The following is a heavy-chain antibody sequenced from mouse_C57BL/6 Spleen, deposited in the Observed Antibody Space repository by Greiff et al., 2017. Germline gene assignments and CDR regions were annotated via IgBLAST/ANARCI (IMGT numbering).Heavy chain of an antibody. D-gene: IGHD1-1*01. CDR1: GYTFTSYD. J-gene: IGHJ1*03. V-gene: IGHV1-85*01. CDR2: IYPRDGSP. Sequence: LMEPGASVKLSCKASGYTFTSYDINWVKQRPGQGLEWIGWIYPRDGSPKYNEKFKGKATLTVDTSSSTAYMERHSLTSEESAVYFWARSAPYYYGSSYGYFDVWGTGTTVTVSA. CDR3: ARSAPYYYGSSYGYFDV.